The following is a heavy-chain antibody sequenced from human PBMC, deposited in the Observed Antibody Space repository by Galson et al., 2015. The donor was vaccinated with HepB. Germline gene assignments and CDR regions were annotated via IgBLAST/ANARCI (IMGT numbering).Heavy chain of an antibody. CDR1: GGSFSGYY. V-gene: IGHV4-34*01. D-gene: IGHD5-24*01. Sequence: SETLSLTCAVYGGSFSGYYWSWIRQPPGKGLEWIGEINHSGSTNYNPSLKSRVTISVDTSKNQFSLKLSSVTAADTAVYYCARGGTRWLQFYRAFDIWGQGTMVTVSS. J-gene: IGHJ3*02. CDR2: INHSGST. CDR3: ARGGTRWLQFYRAFDI.